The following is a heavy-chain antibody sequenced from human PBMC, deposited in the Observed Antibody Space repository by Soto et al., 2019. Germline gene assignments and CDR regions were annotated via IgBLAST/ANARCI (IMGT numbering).Heavy chain of an antibody. CDR1: GYNFADYW. D-gene: IGHD3-22*01. CDR2: INPEDSDT. V-gene: IGHV5-51*01. J-gene: IGHJ5*01. CDR3: ARHGKYYYDKSGSDS. Sequence: GESLKISCKGYGYNFADYWIGWVRQMPGKGLEWLGIINPEDSDTRYSPSFQGQVTISADKSISTAYLQWRSLKASDIAMYYCARHGKYYYDKSGSDSWGQGTLVTVSS.